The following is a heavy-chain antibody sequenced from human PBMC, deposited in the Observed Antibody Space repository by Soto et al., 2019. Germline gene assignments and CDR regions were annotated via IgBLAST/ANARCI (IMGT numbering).Heavy chain of an antibody. Sequence: EVQLLESGGGLVQPGESRRLSWAASGFTFSSYAMSWVRQAPGKGLEWVSVISGSDDSTYYADSVKGRFTISRDNSKNTLYLQMNSLRAEDTAVYYCAKRSSSSTFDYWGQGTLVTVSS. CDR2: ISGSDDST. CDR3: AKRSSSSTFDY. D-gene: IGHD6-6*01. J-gene: IGHJ4*02. V-gene: IGHV3-23*01. CDR1: GFTFSSYA.